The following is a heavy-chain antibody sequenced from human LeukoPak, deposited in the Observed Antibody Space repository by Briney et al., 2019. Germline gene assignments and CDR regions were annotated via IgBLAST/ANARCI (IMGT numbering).Heavy chain of an antibody. CDR2: INDSGST. D-gene: IGHD4-17*01. V-gene: IGHV4-34*01. CDR1: GGSFSGYY. J-gene: IGHJ5*02. Sequence: SETLSLTCAVYGGSFSGYYWSWIRQPPGKGLEWIGEINDSGSTNYNPSLKSRVTISVDTSKNQFSLKLSSVTAADTAVYYCARDYGDYWFDPWGQGTLVTVSS. CDR3: ARDYGDYWFDP.